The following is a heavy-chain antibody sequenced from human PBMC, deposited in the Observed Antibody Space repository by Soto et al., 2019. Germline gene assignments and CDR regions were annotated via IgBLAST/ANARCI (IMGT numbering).Heavy chain of an antibody. CDR1: GGSISSGGYY. D-gene: IGHD3-10*01. V-gene: IGHV4-31*03. Sequence: SETLSLTCTVSGGSISSGGYYWSWIRQHPGKGLEWIGYIYYSGSTYYNPSLKSRVTISVDTSKNQFSLKLSSVTAADTAVYYCAREAPGITMVRGVPIPPSNWFDPWGQGTLVTVSS. CDR3: AREAPGITMVRGVPIPPSNWFDP. J-gene: IGHJ5*02. CDR2: IYYSGST.